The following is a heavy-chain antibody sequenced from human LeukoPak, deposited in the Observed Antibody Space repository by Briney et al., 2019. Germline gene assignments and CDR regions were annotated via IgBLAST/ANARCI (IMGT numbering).Heavy chain of an antibody. CDR3: AKERSFGTWLGDY. J-gene: IGHJ4*02. D-gene: IGHD2/OR15-2a*01. Sequence: QTGGSLRLSCAASGFTFSSYAMTLVRQAPGKGLEWVSAITGSGGGTYYADSVRGRFAISRDNSKNTLYLQMTSLRAEDTAVYYCAKERSFGTWLGDYWGEGTLVTVSS. V-gene: IGHV3-23*01. CDR1: GFTFSSYA. CDR2: ITGSGGGT.